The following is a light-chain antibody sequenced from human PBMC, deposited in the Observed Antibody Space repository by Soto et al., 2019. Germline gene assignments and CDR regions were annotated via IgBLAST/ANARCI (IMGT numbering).Light chain of an antibody. CDR1: QSVSSSY. J-gene: IGKJ1*01. Sequence: EIVLTQSPGTLSLSPGERATLSCRASQSVSSSYLAWYQQKPGQAPRLLIYGASSRATGIPDRFSGSRSGTDFILAIGSLEPEDFAVYYCQQYGRSPTFGQGTKVEIK. CDR2: GAS. V-gene: IGKV3-20*01. CDR3: QQYGRSPT.